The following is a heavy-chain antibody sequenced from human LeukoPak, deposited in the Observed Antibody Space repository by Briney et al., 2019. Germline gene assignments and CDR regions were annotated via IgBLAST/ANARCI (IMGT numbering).Heavy chain of an antibody. CDR1: GYTFTSHY. V-gene: IGHV1-46*01. CDR2: INPSGGST. Sequence: ASVKVSCKASGYTFTSHYMHWVRQAPGQELEWMGIINPSGGSTGYAQKLQGRVTMTRDTSTSTVYMELSSLRSEDTAVYYCARGDDFWSGDNWFDPWGQGTLVTVSS. D-gene: IGHD3-3*01. J-gene: IGHJ5*02. CDR3: ARGDDFWSGDNWFDP.